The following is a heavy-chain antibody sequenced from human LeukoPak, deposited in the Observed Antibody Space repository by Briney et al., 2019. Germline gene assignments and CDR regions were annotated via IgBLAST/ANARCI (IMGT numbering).Heavy chain of an antibody. CDR3: ARTYYDFWSGYYTFDY. Sequence: PRASVNVSCKASGYTFSSYDINWVRQATGQGLEWMGWMNPNSGNTGYAQKFQGRVTMTRNTSISTAYMELSSLRSEDTAVYYCARTYYDFWSGYYTFDYWGQGTLVTVSS. CDR2: MNPNSGNT. CDR1: GYTFSSYD. V-gene: IGHV1-8*01. J-gene: IGHJ4*02. D-gene: IGHD3-3*01.